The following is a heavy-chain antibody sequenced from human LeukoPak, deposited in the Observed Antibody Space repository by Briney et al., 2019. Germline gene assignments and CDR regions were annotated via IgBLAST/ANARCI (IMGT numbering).Heavy chain of an antibody. CDR1: GYTFTSYG. CDR3: ARDTGLAVAGSHNWFDP. D-gene: IGHD6-19*01. V-gene: IGHV1-18*01. Sequence: GASVKVSCKASGYTFTSYGISWVRQAPGQGLEWMGWISAYNGNTNYAQKLQGRVTMTTDTSTSIAYMELSRLRSDDTAVYYCARDTGLAVAGSHNWFDPWGQGTLVTVSS. J-gene: IGHJ5*02. CDR2: ISAYNGNT.